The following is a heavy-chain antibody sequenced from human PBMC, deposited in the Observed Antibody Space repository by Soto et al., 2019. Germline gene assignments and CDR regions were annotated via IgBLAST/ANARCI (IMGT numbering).Heavy chain of an antibody. D-gene: IGHD3-10*01. CDR3: ARRTMVRGVTDYYYYGMDV. CDR2: IIPIFGTA. Sequence: SVKVSCKASGGTFSSYAISWVRQAPGQGLEWMGGIIPIFGTANYAQKFQGRVTITADKSTSTAYMELSSLRSEDTAVYYCARRTMVRGVTDYYYYGMDVWGQGTTVTVSS. V-gene: IGHV1-69*06. J-gene: IGHJ6*02. CDR1: GGTFSSYA.